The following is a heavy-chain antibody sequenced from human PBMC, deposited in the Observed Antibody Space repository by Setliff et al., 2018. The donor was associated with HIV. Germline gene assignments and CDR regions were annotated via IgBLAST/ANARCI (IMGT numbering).Heavy chain of an antibody. J-gene: IGHJ4*02. V-gene: IGHV1-18*01. CDR1: GYTFSSYG. CDR2: ISAYQGNT. Sequence: ASVKVSCKASGYTFSSYGISWVRQAPGQGLEWMGWISAYQGNTNYAQKFQGRVTMTTDTSTSTVYMELRSLRSDDTAVYYCARGGPGYYDSSGYSDFWGQGTLVTVSS. CDR3: ARGGPGYYDSSGYSDF. D-gene: IGHD3-22*01.